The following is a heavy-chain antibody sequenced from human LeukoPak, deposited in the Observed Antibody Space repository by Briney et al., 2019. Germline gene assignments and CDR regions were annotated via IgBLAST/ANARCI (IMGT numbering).Heavy chain of an antibody. D-gene: IGHD6-13*01. CDR2: IYSDDST. V-gene: IGHV3-66*01. CDR1: GFSDRGNN. CDR3: ARAFPAAAHTSFDY. J-gene: IGHJ4*02. Sequence: PGGSLRLSCAASGFSDRGNNMIWVRQAPGKGPEGVWIIYSDDSTYYAHSMKGRFTISRDNSKNPLYLQIHSPRAEDTAVYYCARAFPAAAHTSFDYWGQGTLVTVSS.